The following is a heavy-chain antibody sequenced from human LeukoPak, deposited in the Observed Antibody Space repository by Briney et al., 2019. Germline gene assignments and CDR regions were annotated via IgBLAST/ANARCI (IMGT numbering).Heavy chain of an antibody. CDR3: ARTRGVGLRSEHYFDY. Sequence: GGSLRLSCAASGFTFSSYGMHWVRQAPGKGLEWVAVIWYDGSNKYYADSVKGRFTISRDNSKNTLYLQMNSLRAEDTAVYYCARTRGVGLRSEHYFDYWGQGTLVTVSS. CDR1: GFTFSSYG. J-gene: IGHJ4*02. CDR2: IWYDGSNK. V-gene: IGHV3-33*01. D-gene: IGHD4-17*01.